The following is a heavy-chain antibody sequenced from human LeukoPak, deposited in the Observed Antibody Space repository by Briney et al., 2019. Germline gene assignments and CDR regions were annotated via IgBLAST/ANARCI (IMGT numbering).Heavy chain of an antibody. CDR2: FDPEDGET. D-gene: IGHD3-10*01. J-gene: IGHJ4*02. Sequence: ASVKVSCKVSGYTLTELSMHWVRQAPGKGLEWMGGFDPEDGETIYAQKFQGRVTMTEDTSTDTAYMELSSLRSEDTAVYYCATVLYGSGSSYFDYWGPGTLVTVSS. CDR1: GYTLTELS. CDR3: ATVLYGSGSSYFDY. V-gene: IGHV1-24*01.